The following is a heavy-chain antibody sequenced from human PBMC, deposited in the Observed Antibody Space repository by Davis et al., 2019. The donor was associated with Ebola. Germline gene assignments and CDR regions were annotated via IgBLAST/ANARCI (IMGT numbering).Heavy chain of an antibody. J-gene: IGHJ4*02. CDR1: GYTFTSYG. CDR3: ARDGVITPFDY. V-gene: IGHV1-18*04. Sequence: ASVKVSCKASGYTFTSYGITWVRQAPGQGLEWMGWINPHNGNTNYAQNVQGRVTMTTDTSTSTAYMELRSLRSDDTAVYYCARDGVITPFDYWGQGTLVTVSS. D-gene: IGHD3-22*01. CDR2: INPHNGNT.